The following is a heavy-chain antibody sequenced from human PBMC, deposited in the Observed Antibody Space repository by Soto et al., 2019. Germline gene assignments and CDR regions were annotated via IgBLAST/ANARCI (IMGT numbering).Heavy chain of an antibody. V-gene: IGHV2-5*02. D-gene: IGHD3-3*01. CDR2: IYWDDDK. J-gene: IGHJ4*02. CDR3: AHRVLRTVFGLVTTTAIYFDF. Sequence: QITLNESGPTQVKPRQTLTLTCTFSGFSLTTSGVGVGWIRQSPGKAPEWLALIYWDDDKRYSPSLKSRLTITKDTSKNPGVLTMADLDPADTATYYCAHRVLRTVFGLVTTTAIYFDFWGQGTPVAVSS. CDR1: GFSLTTSGVG.